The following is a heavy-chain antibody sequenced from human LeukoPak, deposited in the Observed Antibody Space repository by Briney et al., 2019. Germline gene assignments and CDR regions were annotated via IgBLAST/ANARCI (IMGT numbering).Heavy chain of an antibody. J-gene: IGHJ4*02. CDR2: IYHSGST. Sequence: SETLSLTCAVSGGSISSSNWWSWVRQPPGKGLEWIGEIYHSGSTNYNPSLKSRVTISVDKSKNQFSLKLSSVTAADTAVYYCANLGGRFGEFLIDYWGQRTLVTVSS. CDR1: GGSISSSNW. CDR3: ANLGGRFGEFLIDY. V-gene: IGHV4-4*02. D-gene: IGHD3-10*01.